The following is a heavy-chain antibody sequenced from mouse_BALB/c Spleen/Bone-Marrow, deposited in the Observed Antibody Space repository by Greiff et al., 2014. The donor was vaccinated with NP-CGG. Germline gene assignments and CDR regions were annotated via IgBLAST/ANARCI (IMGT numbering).Heavy chain of an antibody. Sequence: SGPELVKPGALVKISCKASGYTFTSYDINWVNQSPGLGLEWIGWIYPGDGSTKYNEKFKGKATLTADKSSSTAYMQLSSLTSENSAVYFCARGGGYGNSPWFAYWGQGTLVTVSA. D-gene: IGHD2-10*02. V-gene: IGHV1S33*01. CDR1: GYTFTSYD. CDR2: IYPGDGST. J-gene: IGHJ3*01. CDR3: ARGGGYGNSPWFAY.